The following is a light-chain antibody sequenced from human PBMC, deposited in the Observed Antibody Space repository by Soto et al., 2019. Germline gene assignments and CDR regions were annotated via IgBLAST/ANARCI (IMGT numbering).Light chain of an antibody. J-gene: IGKJ5*01. Sequence: PSTLSASVGDAVTITCRASQTISRWLAWYQQKPGRAPKLLIYDASTLESGVPSRFSGSGSETEFTLTISRLQPDDFATYFCHSRAFGQGTRLEIK. CDR3: HSRA. CDR2: DAS. CDR1: QTISRW. V-gene: IGKV1-5*01.